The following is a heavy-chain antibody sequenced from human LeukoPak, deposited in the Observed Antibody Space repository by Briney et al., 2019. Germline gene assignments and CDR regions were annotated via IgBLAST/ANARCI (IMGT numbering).Heavy chain of an antibody. CDR3: ARSGNHIFDY. CDR1: GGSISSYY. Sequence: SETLSLTCTVSGGSISSYYWSWIRQPPGKGLEWIGYIYYSGSTNYNPSPKSRVTISVDTSKNQFSLKLSSVTAADTAVYYCARSGNHIFDYWGQGTLVTVSS. CDR2: IYYSGST. V-gene: IGHV4-59*01. J-gene: IGHJ4*02. D-gene: IGHD4-23*01.